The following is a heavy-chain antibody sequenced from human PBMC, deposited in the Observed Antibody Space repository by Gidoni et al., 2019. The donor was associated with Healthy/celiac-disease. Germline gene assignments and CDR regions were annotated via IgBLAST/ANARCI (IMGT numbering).Heavy chain of an antibody. V-gene: IGHV1-69*01. CDR2: VIPIFGTA. D-gene: IGHD3-22*01. J-gene: IGHJ3*02. Sequence: QVQLLQSGAEVTKPGPSVKVSCKASGGTFRSYAISWVQQAPGQGLGWMGGVIPIFGTANYAQKFQGRVTITADESTSTAYMELSSLRSEDAAVYYCARDGSGYRAPGAFDIWGQGTMVTVSS. CDR1: GGTFRSYA. CDR3: ARDGSGYRAPGAFDI.